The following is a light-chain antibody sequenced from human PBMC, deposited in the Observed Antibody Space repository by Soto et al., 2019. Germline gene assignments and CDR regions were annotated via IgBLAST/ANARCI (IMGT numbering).Light chain of an antibody. CDR1: QSVSSSY. J-gene: IGKJ5*01. CDR2: AAS. CDR3: QQYGSSIT. Sequence: EIVLTQSPGTLSLSPGEGATLSCRASQSVSSSYLAWYQQKPGQAPRLLIYAASSRATGIPDRFSGSGSGTDFTLTINRLEPEDFAVYYCQQYGSSITFGQGTRLEIK. V-gene: IGKV3-20*01.